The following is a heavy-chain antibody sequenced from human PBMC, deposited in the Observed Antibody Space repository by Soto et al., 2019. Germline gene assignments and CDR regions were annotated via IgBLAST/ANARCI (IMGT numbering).Heavy chain of an antibody. J-gene: IGHJ6*02. V-gene: IGHV4-31*03. D-gene: IGHD6-6*01. CDR2: IYYSGST. Sequence: QVQLQESGPGLVKPSQTLSLTCTVSGGSISSGGYYWSWLRQHPGQGLEWIGYIYYSGSTSYNPSLKSRVTISVDTSKNQFSLKLSSVTAADTAVYYCARDWKRIAARPTGGYYYYGMDVWGQGTTVTVSS. CDR1: GGSISSGGYY. CDR3: ARDWKRIAARPTGGYYYYGMDV.